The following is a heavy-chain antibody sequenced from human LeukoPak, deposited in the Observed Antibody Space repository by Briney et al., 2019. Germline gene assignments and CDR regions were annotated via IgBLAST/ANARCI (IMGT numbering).Heavy chain of an antibody. CDR1: GFTFSSYG. Sequence: GGSLRLSCAASGFTFSSYGMSWVRQAPGKGLEWVSAISGSGGSTYYADSVKGRFTISRDNSKNTLYLQMNSLSAEDTAVYYCARESPNRLLWFGEATTGDAFDIWGQGTMVTVSS. J-gene: IGHJ3*02. CDR2: ISGSGGST. V-gene: IGHV3-23*01. D-gene: IGHD3-10*01. CDR3: ARESPNRLLWFGEATTGDAFDI.